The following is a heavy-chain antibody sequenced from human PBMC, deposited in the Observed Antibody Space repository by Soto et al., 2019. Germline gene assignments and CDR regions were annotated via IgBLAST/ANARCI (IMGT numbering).Heavy chain of an antibody. D-gene: IGHD2-2*01. CDR1: GGSISSGGYY. Sequence: QVQLQESGPGLVKPSQTLSLTCTASGGSISSGGYYWSWIRQHPGKGLEWIGYIYYSGSTYYNPSLKSRVTISVDTSKNQFSLKLSSVTAADTAVYYCARGGYCSSTSCYNWFDPWGQGTLVTVSS. CDR3: ARGGYCSSTSCYNWFDP. V-gene: IGHV4-31*03. CDR2: IYYSGST. J-gene: IGHJ5*02.